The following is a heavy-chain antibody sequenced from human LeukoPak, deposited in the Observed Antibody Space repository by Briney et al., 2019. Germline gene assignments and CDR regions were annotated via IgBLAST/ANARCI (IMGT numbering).Heavy chain of an antibody. Sequence: ASVKVSCKVSGYTLTELSMHWVRQAPGKGLEWMGGFDPEDGETIYAQKFQGRVTMTEDTSTDTAYMELSSLRSEDTAVYYCARDLGTTVTTGPSYYYYYGMDVWGQGTTVTVSS. J-gene: IGHJ6*02. CDR2: FDPEDGET. CDR3: ARDLGTTVTTGPSYYYYYGMDV. CDR1: GYTLTELS. V-gene: IGHV1-24*01. D-gene: IGHD4-17*01.